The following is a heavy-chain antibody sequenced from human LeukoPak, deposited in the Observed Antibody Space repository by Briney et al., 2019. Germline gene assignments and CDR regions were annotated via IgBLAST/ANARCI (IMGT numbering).Heavy chain of an antibody. CDR1: GFTVSSNY. CDR2: IYSGGST. V-gene: IGHV3-66*02. Sequence: GGSLRLSCAASGFTVSSNYMSWVRQAPGKGLEWVSVIYSGGSTYYADSVKGRFTISRDNSKNTLYLQMNSLRAEDTAVYYCARDLGYSSYYFDYWGQGTLVTVSS. D-gene: IGHD5-18*01. CDR3: ARDLGYSSYYFDY. J-gene: IGHJ4*02.